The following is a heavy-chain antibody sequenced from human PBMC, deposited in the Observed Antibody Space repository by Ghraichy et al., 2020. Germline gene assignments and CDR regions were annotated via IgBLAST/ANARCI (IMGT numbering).Heavy chain of an antibody. CDR2: INPNSGGT. V-gene: IGHV1-2*02. D-gene: IGHD6-19*01. CDR3: ARCPSGWHLYYFDY. Sequence: ASVKVSCKASGYTFTGYYMHWVRQAPGQGLEWMGWINPNSGGTNYAQKFQGRVTMTRDTSISTAYMELSRLRSDDTAVYYCARCPSGWHLYYFDYWGQGTLVTVSS. J-gene: IGHJ4*02. CDR1: GYTFTGYY.